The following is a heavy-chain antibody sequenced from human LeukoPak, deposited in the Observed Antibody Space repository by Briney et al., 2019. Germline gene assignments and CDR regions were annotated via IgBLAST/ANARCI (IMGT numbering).Heavy chain of an antibody. J-gene: IGHJ5*02. CDR1: GGSISSSGYY. Sequence: PSETLSLTCTVSGGSISSSGYYWGWIRQPPGKGLEWIGSIYYSGSTYYNPSLKSRVTISRDTSKNQFSLKLSSVTAADTAVYYCARMKQQLVLGGYSYWFDPWGQGTLVTVSS. CDR2: IYYSGST. CDR3: ARMKQQLVLGGYSYWFDP. V-gene: IGHV4-39*07. D-gene: IGHD6-13*01.